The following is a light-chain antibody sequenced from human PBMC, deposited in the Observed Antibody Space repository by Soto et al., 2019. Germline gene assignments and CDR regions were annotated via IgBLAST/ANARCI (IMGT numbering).Light chain of an antibody. CDR1: QSVGTNR. J-gene: IGKJ1*01. CDR2: AAS. Sequence: EIVLTQSPVTLSVSLGERVTLSCRASQSVGTNRLAWYQQRPGQGPTLLIYAASSRATVVPDRFSGSGSGTDFTLTISRLEPEDFAVYYCQQYGSSPWTFGQGTKVEIK. V-gene: IGKV3-20*01. CDR3: QQYGSSPWT.